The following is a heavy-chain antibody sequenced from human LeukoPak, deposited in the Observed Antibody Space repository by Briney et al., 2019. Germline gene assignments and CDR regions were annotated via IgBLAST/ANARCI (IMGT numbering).Heavy chain of an antibody. CDR3: ASKASDYAFDY. D-gene: IGHD4-17*01. V-gene: IGHV4-38-2*01. CDR1: GYSISSGYY. J-gene: IGHJ4*02. CDR2: IYHSGST. Sequence: SETLSLTCAVSGYSISSGYYWGWIRQPPGKGLDWIGSIYHSGSTYYNPSLKSRVTISVDTSKNQFSLKLSSVTAADTAVYYCASKASDYAFDYWGQGTLVTVSS.